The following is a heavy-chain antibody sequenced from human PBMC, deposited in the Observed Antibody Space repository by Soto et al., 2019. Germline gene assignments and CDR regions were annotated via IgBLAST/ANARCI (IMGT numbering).Heavy chain of an antibody. Sequence: GGSLRLSCAASGFTFSSYGMHWVRQAPGKGLEWLAVIWYDGSNKYYADSVKGRFTISRENSKNTLYLQMNSLRAEDTAVYYCARDYYGSGSYPSRLRYGGQGTLVTVSS. J-gene: IGHJ4*02. D-gene: IGHD3-10*01. V-gene: IGHV3-33*01. CDR3: ARDYYGSGSYPSRLRY. CDR1: GFTFSSYG. CDR2: IWYDGSNK.